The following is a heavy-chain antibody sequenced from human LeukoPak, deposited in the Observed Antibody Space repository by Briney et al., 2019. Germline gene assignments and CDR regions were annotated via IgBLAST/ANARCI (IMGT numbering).Heavy chain of an antibody. D-gene: IGHD3-10*01. J-gene: IGHJ6*03. V-gene: IGHV1-69*01. CDR3: AVGDTMVRGVPLGAADYYMDV. CDR1: GGTFSSYT. Sequence: SVKVSCKASGGTFSSYTISWVRQAPGQGLEWMGGIIPIFGTANYAQKFQGRVTITADESTNTAYMELSSLRSEDTAVYYCAVGDTMVRGVPLGAADYYMDVWGKGTTVTVSS. CDR2: IIPIFGTA.